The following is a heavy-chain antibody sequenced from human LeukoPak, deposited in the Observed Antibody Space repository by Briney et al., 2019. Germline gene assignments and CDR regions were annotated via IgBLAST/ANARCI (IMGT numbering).Heavy chain of an antibody. V-gene: IGHV3-53*01. CDR3: AKASSKWDCSSTSCQFIATGLQH. J-gene: IGHJ1*01. D-gene: IGHD2-2*01. CDR1: GFTVSSNY. Sequence: GGSLRLSCAASGFTVSSNYMSWVRQAPGNGLEWVSVIYSGGSTYYADSVKGRFTISRDNSKNTLYLQMNSLRAEDTAVYYCAKASSKWDCSSTSCQFIATGLQHWGQGTLVTVSS. CDR2: IYSGGST.